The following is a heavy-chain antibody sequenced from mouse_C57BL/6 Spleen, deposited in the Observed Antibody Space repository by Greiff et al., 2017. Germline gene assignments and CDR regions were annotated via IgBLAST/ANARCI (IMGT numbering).Heavy chain of an antibody. J-gene: IGHJ2*01. CDR2: ISSGGDYI. CDR1: GFTFSSYA. Sequence: EVQGVESGEGLVKPGGSLKLSCAASGFTFSSYAMSWVRQTPEKRLEWVGYISSGGDYIYYADTMKGRVTISRDNARNTLYLQMSSLKSEDTAMYYCTRGNSYYFDDWGQGTTLTVSS. CDR3: TRGNSYYFDD. D-gene: IGHD2-1*01. V-gene: IGHV5-9-1*02.